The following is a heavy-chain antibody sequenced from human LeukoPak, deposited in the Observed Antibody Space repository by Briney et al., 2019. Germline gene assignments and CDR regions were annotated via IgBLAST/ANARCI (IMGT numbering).Heavy chain of an antibody. V-gene: IGHV4-61*02. CDR3: ARLNKPGWFDP. Sequence: SETLSLTCTVSGGSISSGSYYWSWIRQPAGKGLEWIGRIYISGTTNYNPSLKSRVTISADTSKNQFSLKVTSVTAADTAVYYCARLNKPGWFDPWGQGTLVTVSS. D-gene: IGHD1-14*01. J-gene: IGHJ5*02. CDR1: GGSISSGSYY. CDR2: IYISGTT.